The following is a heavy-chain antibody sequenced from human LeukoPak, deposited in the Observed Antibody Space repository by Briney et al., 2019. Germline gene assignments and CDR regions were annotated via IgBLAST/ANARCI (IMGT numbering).Heavy chain of an antibody. Sequence: GGSLRLSCAASGFTFGSHAMYWVRQAPGKGLEWAAGIFGSGGSPHYADPVKGRFTISRDNSRNTVYLQINSLRAEDTAVYYCGKTTVGYSSGQKPAWPVDYWGQGTLVTVSS. CDR1: GFTFGSHA. CDR3: GKTTVGYSSGQKPAWPVDY. J-gene: IGHJ4*02. V-gene: IGHV3-23*01. D-gene: IGHD5-18*01. CDR2: IFGSGGSP.